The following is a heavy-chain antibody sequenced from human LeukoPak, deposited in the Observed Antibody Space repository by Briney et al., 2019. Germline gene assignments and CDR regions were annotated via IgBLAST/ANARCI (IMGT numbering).Heavy chain of an antibody. CDR3: ARDGYNWNYDIDY. Sequence: GGSLRLSCAASGFTFSSYGMSWVRQAPGKGLEWVANIKQDGSEKYYVDSVKGRFTISRDNAKNSLYLQMNSLRAEDTAVYYCARDGYNWNYDIDYWGQGTLVTVSS. J-gene: IGHJ4*02. CDR1: GFTFSSYG. D-gene: IGHD1-7*01. V-gene: IGHV3-7*01. CDR2: IKQDGSEK.